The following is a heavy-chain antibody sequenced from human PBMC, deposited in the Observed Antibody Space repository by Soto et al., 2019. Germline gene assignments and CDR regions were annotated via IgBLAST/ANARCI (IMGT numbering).Heavy chain of an antibody. CDR3: ARRDSIAVAYGMDV. J-gene: IGHJ6*02. CDR1: GYSFTSYW. Sequence: GESLKISCKGSGYSFTSYWISWVRQMPGKGLEWMGRIDPSDSYTNYSPSFQGHVTISADKSISTAYLQWSSLKASDTAMYYCARRDSIAVAYGMDVWGQGTTVTVPS. D-gene: IGHD6-19*01. CDR2: IDPSDSYT. V-gene: IGHV5-10-1*01.